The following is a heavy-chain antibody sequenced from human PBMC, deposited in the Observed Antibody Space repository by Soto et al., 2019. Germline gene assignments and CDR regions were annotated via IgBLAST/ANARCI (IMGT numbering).Heavy chain of an antibody. CDR2: IKQDGSEK. D-gene: IGHD2-15*01. Sequence: GGSLRLSCAASGFTFSSYWMSWVRQAPGKGLEWVANIKQDGSEKYYVDSVKGRFTISRDNAKNSLYLQMNSLRAEDTAVYYCARDPAVVVAASGAFDIWGQGTMVTVSS. CDR3: ARDPAVVVAASGAFDI. V-gene: IGHV3-7*01. J-gene: IGHJ3*02. CDR1: GFTFSSYW.